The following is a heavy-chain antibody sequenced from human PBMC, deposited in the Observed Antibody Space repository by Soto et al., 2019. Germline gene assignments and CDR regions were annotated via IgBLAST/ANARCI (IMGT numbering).Heavy chain of an antibody. V-gene: IGHV1-46*03. J-gene: IGHJ6*02. CDR2: INPSGGST. CDR3: ARDDRAVAGILGYYYGMDV. D-gene: IGHD6-19*01. CDR1: GYTFTSYY. Sequence: QVQLVQSGAEVKKPGASVKVSCKASGYTFTSYYMHWVRQAPGQGLEWMGIINPSGGSTSYAQKFQGRVTMTRDTSTSTVYMELSSLRSEDKAVYYCARDDRAVAGILGYYYGMDVWGQGTTVTVSS.